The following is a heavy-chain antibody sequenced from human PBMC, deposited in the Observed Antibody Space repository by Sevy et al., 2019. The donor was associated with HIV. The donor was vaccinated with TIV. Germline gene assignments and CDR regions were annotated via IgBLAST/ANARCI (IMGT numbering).Heavy chain of an antibody. V-gene: IGHV3-72*01. Sequence: GGSLRLSCAASGFTFSDHYMDWVRQAPGKGLEWVGRTRNKANSYTTEYAASVKGRFTISRDDSKNSLYLQMNSLKTEDTAVYYCARESAYYYYYYGMDVWGQGTTVIVSS. CDR1: GFTFSDHY. CDR2: TRNKANSYTT. J-gene: IGHJ6*02. CDR3: ARESAYYYYYYGMDV.